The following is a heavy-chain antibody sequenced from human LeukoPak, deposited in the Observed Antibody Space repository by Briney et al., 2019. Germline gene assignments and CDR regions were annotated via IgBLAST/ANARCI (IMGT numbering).Heavy chain of an antibody. D-gene: IGHD6-13*01. CDR3: ARLHSSSWYWFDP. J-gene: IGHJ5*02. CDR2: IYTSGST. V-gene: IGHV4-4*09. CDR1: GGSISSYY. Sequence: SETLFLTCTVSGGSISSYYWSWIRQPPGKGLEWIGYIYTSGSTNYNPSLKSRVTISVDTSKNQFSLKLSSVTAADTAVYYCARLHSSSWYWFDPWGQGTLVTVSS.